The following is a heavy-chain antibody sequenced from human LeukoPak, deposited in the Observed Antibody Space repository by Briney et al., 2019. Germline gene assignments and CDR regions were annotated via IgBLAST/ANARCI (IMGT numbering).Heavy chain of an antibody. D-gene: IGHD3-3*01. J-gene: IGHJ4*02. CDR3: ARGRAGRITIFGVVIIPPDY. V-gene: IGHV4-30-4*01. CDR1: GGSISSGDYY. CDR2: IYYSGST. Sequence: SQTLSLTCTVSGGSISSGDYYWRWIRQPPGKGLEWIGYIYYSGSTYYNPSLKSRVTISVDTSKNQFSLKLSSVTAADTAVYYCARGRAGRITIFGVVIIPPDYWGQGTLVTVSS.